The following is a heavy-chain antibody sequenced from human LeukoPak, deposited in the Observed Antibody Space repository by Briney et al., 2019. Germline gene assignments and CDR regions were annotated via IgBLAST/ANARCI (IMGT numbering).Heavy chain of an antibody. Sequence: GGSLRLSCAASGFTFSTYGMHWVRQAPGKGLEWVAALSYDGSDEYYVDSVKGRFTISRDNSKNTLYLQMDSLGTEDTAVYYCASTGTGSGSYYYYMDVWGKGTTVTISS. D-gene: IGHD3-10*01. CDR3: ASTGTGSGSYYYYMDV. J-gene: IGHJ6*03. CDR2: LSYDGSDE. CDR1: GFTFSTYG. V-gene: IGHV3-30*03.